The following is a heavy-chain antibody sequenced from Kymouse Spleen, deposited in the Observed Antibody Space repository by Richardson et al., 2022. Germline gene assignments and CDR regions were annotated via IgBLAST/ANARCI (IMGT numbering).Heavy chain of an antibody. J-gene: IGHJ6*02. CDR1: GFTFSSYG. D-gene: IGHD3-10*01. CDR3: AKGGGSGSYDYYYYGMDV. V-gene: IGHV3-30*18. Sequence: QVQLVESGGGVVQPGRSLRLSCAASGFTFSSYGMHWVRQAPGKGLEWVAVISYDGSNKYYADSVKGRFTISRDNSKNTLYLQMNSLRAEDTAVYYCAKGGGSGSYDYYYYGMDVWGQGTTVTVSS. CDR2: ISYDGSNK.